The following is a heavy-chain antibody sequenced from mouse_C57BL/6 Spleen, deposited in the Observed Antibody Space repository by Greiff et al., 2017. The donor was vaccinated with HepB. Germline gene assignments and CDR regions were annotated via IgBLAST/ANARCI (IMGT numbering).Heavy chain of an antibody. Sequence: QVQLQQPGAELVKPGASVKLSCKASGYTFTSYWMQWVKQRPGQGLEWIGEIDPSDSYTNYNQKFKGKATLTVDTSSSTAYMQLSSLTSEDSAVYYCARLRYYGILGHFDYWGQGTTLTVSS. J-gene: IGHJ2*01. CDR2: IDPSDSYT. CDR1: GYTFTSYW. V-gene: IGHV1-50*01. CDR3: ARLRYYGILGHFDY. D-gene: IGHD1-1*01.